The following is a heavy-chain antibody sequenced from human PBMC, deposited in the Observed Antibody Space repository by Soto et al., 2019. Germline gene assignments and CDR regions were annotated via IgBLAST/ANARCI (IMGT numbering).Heavy chain of an antibody. D-gene: IGHD2-15*01. J-gene: IGHJ6*02. V-gene: IGHV5-51*01. CDR1: GYIFTSYW. CDR3: ARSRWYHYGMDV. Sequence: PGESLKISCKTSGYIFTSYWIGWVRQMPGKGLEWMAIMYPGDSNTRYSPSFQGQVTISADKSITTAYLQWSSLKASDSAIYYCARSRWYHYGMDVWGQGTTVTVSS. CDR2: MYPGDSNT.